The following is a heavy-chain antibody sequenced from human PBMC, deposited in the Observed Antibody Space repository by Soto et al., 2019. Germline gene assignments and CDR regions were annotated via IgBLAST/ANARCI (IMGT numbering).Heavy chain of an antibody. Sequence: GSLRLSCAASGFTFSSYAMSWVRQAPGKGLEWVSAISGSGGSTYYADSVKGRFTISRDNSKNTLYLQMNSLRAEDTAVYYCAKLRCSGGSCYDAFDIWGQGTMVTVSS. CDR3: AKLRCSGGSCYDAFDI. J-gene: IGHJ3*02. CDR1: GFTFSSYA. V-gene: IGHV3-23*01. CDR2: ISGSGGST. D-gene: IGHD2-15*01.